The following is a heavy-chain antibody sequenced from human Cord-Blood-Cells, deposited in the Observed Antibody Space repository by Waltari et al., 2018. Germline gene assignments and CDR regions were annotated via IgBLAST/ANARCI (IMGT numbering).Heavy chain of an antibody. J-gene: IGHJ4*02. CDR1: GGSVSSGSYY. CDR2: IYYSGST. Sequence: QVHLQESGQGPVKPSETLSLTCPVSGGSVSSGSYYWIWIRQPPGNGLEWIGYIYYSGSTNYNPSLKSRVTISVDTSKNQFSLKLSSVTAADTAVYYCAREGYYYGSGSYYNWGQGTLVTVSS. D-gene: IGHD3-10*01. V-gene: IGHV4-61*01. CDR3: AREGYYYGSGSYYN.